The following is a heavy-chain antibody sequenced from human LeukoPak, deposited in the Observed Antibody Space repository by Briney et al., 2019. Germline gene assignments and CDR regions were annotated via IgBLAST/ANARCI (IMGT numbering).Heavy chain of an antibody. CDR1: GFTFSSYS. Sequence: PGGSLRLSCAASGFTFSSYSMNWVRQAPGKGLEWVSYISSSSSTIYYADSVKGRFTISRDNAKNSLYLQMNSLRAEDTAVYYCARASSSWTYRPLGGLAYYMDVWGKGTTVTVSS. CDR2: ISSSSSTI. CDR3: ARASSSWTYRPLGGLAYYMDV. D-gene: IGHD6-13*01. J-gene: IGHJ6*03. V-gene: IGHV3-48*01.